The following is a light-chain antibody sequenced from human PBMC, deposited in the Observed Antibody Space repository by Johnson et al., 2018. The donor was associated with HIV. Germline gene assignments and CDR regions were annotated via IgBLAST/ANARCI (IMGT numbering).Light chain of an antibody. Sequence: QSVLTQPPSVSAAPGQKVTISCSGSSSNIGNNYVSWYQQLPGTAPKLLIYDNNKRPSGIPDRFSGSKSGTSATLGITGLQTGDEADYYCATWDSSPSADVFGTGAKVTVL. V-gene: IGLV1-51*01. CDR2: DNN. CDR1: SSNIGNNY. CDR3: ATWDSSPSADV. J-gene: IGLJ1*01.